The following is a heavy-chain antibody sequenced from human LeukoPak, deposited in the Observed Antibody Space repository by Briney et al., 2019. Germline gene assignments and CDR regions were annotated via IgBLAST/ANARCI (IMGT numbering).Heavy chain of an antibody. D-gene: IGHD3-10*01. J-gene: IGHJ6*03. CDR3: ARRLGRKFGERFYYYHYMDV. V-gene: IGHV4-34*01. Sequence: SETLSLTCAVYGGSFSGYYWSWIRQPPGKGLEWVGEMNHSGSTNYNPSLKSRVTISVDTSKNQFSLKLSSVTAADTAVYYCARRLGRKFGERFYYYHYMDVWGKGTTVTISS. CDR2: MNHSGST. CDR1: GGSFSGYY.